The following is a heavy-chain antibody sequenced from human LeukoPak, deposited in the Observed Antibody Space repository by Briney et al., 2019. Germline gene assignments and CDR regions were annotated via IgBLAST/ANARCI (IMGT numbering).Heavy chain of an antibody. J-gene: IGHJ4*02. CDR3: AREDARDGGYFDY. D-gene: IGHD3-16*01. CDR2: FNGGGTYS. Sequence: PGGSLRLSCAASGFSLTNYAMGWVRQAPGKGLGWLSTFNGGGTYSHHADSVKGRFTMSRDTSKNTVYLQMNSLRAEDTAMYYCAREDARDGGYFDYWAQGTLVTVSS. V-gene: IGHV3-23*01. CDR1: GFSLTNYA.